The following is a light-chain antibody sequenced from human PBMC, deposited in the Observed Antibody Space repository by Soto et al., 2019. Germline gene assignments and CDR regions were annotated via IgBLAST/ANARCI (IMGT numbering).Light chain of an antibody. CDR3: QQCYNWPQWT. V-gene: IGKV3-11*01. Sequence: EIVLTQSPATLSLSPGERATLSCSASQNVRSNLAWYQQKPGQAPRLLIYGASTRATGIPARFSGSGSGTDFTLTISSLEPEDFAVYYCQQCYNWPQWTFGQGTKVDIK. CDR2: GAS. J-gene: IGKJ1*01. CDR1: QNVRSN.